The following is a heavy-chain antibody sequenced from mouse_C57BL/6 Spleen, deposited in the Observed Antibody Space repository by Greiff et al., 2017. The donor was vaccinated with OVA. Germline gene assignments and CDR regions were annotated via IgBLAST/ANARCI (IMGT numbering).Heavy chain of an antibody. V-gene: IGHV1-69*01. D-gene: IGHD5-1*01. CDR2: IDPSDSYT. CDR1: GYTFTSYW. Sequence: QVHVKQPGAELVMPGASVKLSCKASGYTFTSYWMHWVKQRPGQGLEWIGEIDPSDSYTNYNQKFKGKSTLTVDKSSSTAYMQLSSLTSEDSAVYYCARSSYGSPMDYWGQGTSVTVSS. J-gene: IGHJ4*01. CDR3: ARSSYGSPMDY.